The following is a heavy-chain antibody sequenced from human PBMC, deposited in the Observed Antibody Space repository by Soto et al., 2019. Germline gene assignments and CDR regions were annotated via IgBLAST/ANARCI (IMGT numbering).Heavy chain of an antibody. V-gene: IGHV1-18*01. J-gene: IGHJ4*02. CDR2: ISAYNGNT. Sequence: QVRLVQSGAEVRKPGASVKISCKASGCTFTSYAISWVRQAPGQGLEWMGWISAYNGNTNYAQKLQGRVTMTTDTSTSTAYMELRSLRSDDTAVYYCARDLAAGTCDYWGQGTLVTVSS. CDR3: ARDLAAGTCDY. D-gene: IGHD6-13*01. CDR1: GCTFTSYA.